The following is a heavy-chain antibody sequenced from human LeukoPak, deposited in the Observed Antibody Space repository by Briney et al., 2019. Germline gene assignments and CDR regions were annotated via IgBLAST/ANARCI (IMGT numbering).Heavy chain of an antibody. Sequence: GGSLRLSCAASGFTFSSYRMSWLRQAPGKGVECVANIKQYGSKKYYLHSVKGRFPMSRDNAKTALSLPMNSLRAEDTAVYYCARAGSSSRRSGGYYYYYMDVWGKGTTVTVSS. CDR2: IKQYGSKK. CDR1: GFTFSSYR. V-gene: IGHV3-7*01. J-gene: IGHJ6*03. D-gene: IGHD6-6*01. CDR3: ARAGSSSRRSGGYYYYYMDV.